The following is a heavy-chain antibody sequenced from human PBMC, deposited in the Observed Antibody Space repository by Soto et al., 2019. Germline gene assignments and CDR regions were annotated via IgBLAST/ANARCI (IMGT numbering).Heavy chain of an antibody. CDR3: ANNRNSSGWEIDY. Sequence: QVQLVESGGGVVKPGRSLRLSCAASGFTFSSYGMHWVRQAPGKGLEWVAVISYDGSNKYYADSVKGRFTISRDNSKNTLYLQMNSLRAEDTAVYYCANNRNSSGWEIDYWGQGTLVTVSS. J-gene: IGHJ4*02. CDR1: GFTFSSYG. V-gene: IGHV3-30*18. D-gene: IGHD6-19*01. CDR2: ISYDGSNK.